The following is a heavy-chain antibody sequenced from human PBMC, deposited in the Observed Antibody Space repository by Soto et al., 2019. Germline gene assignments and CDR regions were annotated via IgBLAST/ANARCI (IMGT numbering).Heavy chain of an antibody. J-gene: IGHJ5*02. CDR3: ARGTVTSGRWFGP. V-gene: IGHV1-18*04. Sequence: QVHLVQSETEVKEPGASVTVSCKTSDSTFTGYTINWVRQAPGQVLEWLGWISSLNGNKNYARKYQGRLTMTTNTSATTAYMELRSLRSDDTAVYFCARGTVTSGRWFGPWGQGTLVTVSS. CDR2: ISSLNGNK. CDR1: DSTFTGYT. D-gene: IGHD4-17*01.